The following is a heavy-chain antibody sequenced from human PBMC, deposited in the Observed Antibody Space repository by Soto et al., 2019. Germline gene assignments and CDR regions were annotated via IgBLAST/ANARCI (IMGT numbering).Heavy chain of an antibody. CDR1: GGSISSYY. CDR3: AREESTGRYHY. D-gene: IGHD6-19*01. CDR2: IYYSGST. V-gene: IGHV4-59*01. Sequence: PSETLSLTCTVSGGSISSYYWSWIRQPPGKGLEWIGYIYYSGSTDYNPSLKSRVTISVDTSKNQFSLKLSSVTAADTAVYYCAREESTGRYHYWGQGTLVTVSS. J-gene: IGHJ4*02.